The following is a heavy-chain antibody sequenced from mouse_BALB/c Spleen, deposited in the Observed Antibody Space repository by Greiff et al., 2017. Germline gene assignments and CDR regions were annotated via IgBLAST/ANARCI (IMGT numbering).Heavy chain of an antibody. D-gene: IGHD1-1*01. J-gene: IGHJ1*01. V-gene: IGHV1-54*01. Sequence: QVQLKQSGAELVRPGTSVKVSCKASGYAFTNYLIEWVKQRPGQGLEWIGVINPGSGGTNYNEKFKGKATLTADKSSSTAYMQLSSLTSDDSAVYFCARTDYYGSSGYFDVWGAGTTVTVSS. CDR1: GYAFTNYL. CDR3: ARTDYYGSSGYFDV. CDR2: INPGSGGT.